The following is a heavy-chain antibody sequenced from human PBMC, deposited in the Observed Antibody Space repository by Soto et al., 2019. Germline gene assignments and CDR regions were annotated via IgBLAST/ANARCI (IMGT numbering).Heavy chain of an antibody. CDR2: ISAYNGNT. CDR3: ARDEYDILTGQFDY. CDR1: GDTFTSYG. Sequence: ASVKVSCKASGDTFTSYGISWVRQAPGQGLEWMGWISAYNGNTNYAQKLQGRVTMTTDTSTSTAYMELRSLRSDDTAVYYCARDEYDILTGQFDYWGQGTLVTVSS. D-gene: IGHD3-9*01. J-gene: IGHJ4*02. V-gene: IGHV1-18*01.